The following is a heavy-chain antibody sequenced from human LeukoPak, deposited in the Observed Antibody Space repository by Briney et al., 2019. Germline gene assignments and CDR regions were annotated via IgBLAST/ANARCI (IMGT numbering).Heavy chain of an antibody. V-gene: IGHV1-58*02. Sequence: WASVKVSCKASGGTFSSYAISWVRQARGQRLEWIGWIVVGSGNTNYAQKFQERVTITRDMSTSTAYMELSSLRSEDTAVYYCAARMYSYGYTDFDYWGQGTLVTVSS. CDR3: AARMYSYGYTDFDY. CDR2: IVVGSGNT. CDR1: GGTFSSYA. J-gene: IGHJ4*02. D-gene: IGHD5-18*01.